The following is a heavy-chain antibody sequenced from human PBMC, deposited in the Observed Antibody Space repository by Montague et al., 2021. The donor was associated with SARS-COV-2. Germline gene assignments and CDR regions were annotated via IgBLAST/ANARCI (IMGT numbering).Heavy chain of an antibody. D-gene: IGHD3-3*01. CDR2: TSYSGST. V-gene: IGHV4-59*12. Sequence: SETLSLTCTVSGGSISPYYWSWIRQSPGKGLECIGYTSYSGSTDYNPSLKSRVTISIDTSKNQFSLKLSSVTAADTAVYCCARWGEYYDSPYYYYAMDVWGQGTTVTVSS. CDR3: ARWGEYYDSPYYYYAMDV. J-gene: IGHJ6*02. CDR1: GGSISPYY.